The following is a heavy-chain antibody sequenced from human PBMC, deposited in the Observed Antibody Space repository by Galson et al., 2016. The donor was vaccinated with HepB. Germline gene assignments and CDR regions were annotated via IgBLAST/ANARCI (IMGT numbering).Heavy chain of an antibody. Sequence: SLRLSCAASGFTFSSHTMNWVRQAPGKGLEWVSSISSSSTYIYYADSMKGRFTISRDNAKNSLYLQMNSLRAEETAVYYCARRGLAAVGVKTPEDYWGQGTLVTVSS. D-gene: IGHD6-13*01. CDR3: ARRGLAAVGVKTPEDY. CDR1: GFTFSSHT. J-gene: IGHJ4*02. V-gene: IGHV3-21*01. CDR2: ISSSSTYI.